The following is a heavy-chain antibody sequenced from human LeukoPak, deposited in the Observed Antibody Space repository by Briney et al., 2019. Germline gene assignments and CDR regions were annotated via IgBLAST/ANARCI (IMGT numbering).Heavy chain of an antibody. V-gene: IGHV4-59*01. CDR2: IYSVGST. CDR3: ARVYQSAEYYFDY. D-gene: IGHD2-2*01. J-gene: IGHJ4*02. CDR1: GGSIDSYY. Sequence: PSETMSLTCTVSGGSIDSYYWSWIRQPPGKGLEWIGYIYSVGSTEYHPSLKSRVTISLDTSKNQFSLKLTSVTAADTAVYYCARVYQSAEYYFDYWGQGSPVSLSS.